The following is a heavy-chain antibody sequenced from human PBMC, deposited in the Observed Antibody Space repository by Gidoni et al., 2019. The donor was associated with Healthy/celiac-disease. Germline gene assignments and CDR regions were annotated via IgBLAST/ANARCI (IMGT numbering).Heavy chain of an antibody. CDR1: GSPFSSYG. CDR2: ISGSGGST. D-gene: IGHD3-3*01. Sequence: EVPLLESGGGLVQPGGSLRLSCAASGSPFSSYGMSWVRQAPGKGLEWVSAISGSGGSTHYADSVKGRFTISRDNSKNTLYLQMNSLRAEDTAVYYCVKGYDFWSGYYDYWGQGTLVTVSS. J-gene: IGHJ4*02. CDR3: VKGYDFWSGYYDY. V-gene: IGHV3-23*01.